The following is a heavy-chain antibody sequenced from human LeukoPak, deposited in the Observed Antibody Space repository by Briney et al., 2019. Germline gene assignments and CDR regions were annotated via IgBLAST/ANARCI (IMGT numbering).Heavy chain of an antibody. CDR2: ISSSGSTI. CDR3: ARGSRRHSFYCFDY. CDR1: GFTFSSYE. Sequence: GGSLRLSCAASGFTFSSYEMNWVRQAPGKGLEWVSYISSSGSTIYYADSVKGRFTISRDNAKNSLYLQMNSLRAEDTAVYYCARGSRRHSFYCFDYWGQGTLVTVSS. J-gene: IGHJ4*02. D-gene: IGHD5-18*01. V-gene: IGHV3-48*03.